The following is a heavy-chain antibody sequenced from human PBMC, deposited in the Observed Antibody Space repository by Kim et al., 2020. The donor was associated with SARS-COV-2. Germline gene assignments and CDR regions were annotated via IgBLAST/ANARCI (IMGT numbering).Heavy chain of an antibody. D-gene: IGHD2-2*01. CDR2: INHSGST. CDR3: ARAPRIDIVVVPAYLRYGMDV. CDR1: GGSFSGYY. V-gene: IGHV4-34*01. J-gene: IGHJ6*02. Sequence: SETLSLTCAVYGGSFSGYYWSWIRQPPGKGLEWIGEINHSGSTNYNPSLKSRVTISVDTSKNQFSLKLSSVTAADTAVYYCARAPRIDIVVVPAYLRYGMDVWGQGTTVTVSS.